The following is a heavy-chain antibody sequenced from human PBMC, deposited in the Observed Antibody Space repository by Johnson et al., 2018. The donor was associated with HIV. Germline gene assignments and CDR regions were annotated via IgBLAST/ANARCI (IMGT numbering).Heavy chain of an antibody. Sequence: VQLVESGGGVVQPGRSLRLSCAASGFTFSSYAMHWVRQAPGKGLEYVSAISSNGGSTYYANSVKGRFTISRDNSKNTLYLQMNSLKTEDTAVYYCTTGDYVWGSYRYTGDDAFDIWGQGTMVTVSS. V-gene: IGHV3-64*01. D-gene: IGHD3-16*02. CDR2: ISSNGGST. CDR1: GFTFSSYA. J-gene: IGHJ3*02. CDR3: TTGDYVWGSYRYTGDDAFDI.